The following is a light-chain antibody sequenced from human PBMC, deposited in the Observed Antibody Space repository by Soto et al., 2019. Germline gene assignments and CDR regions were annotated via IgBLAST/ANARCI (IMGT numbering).Light chain of an antibody. CDR3: LLDFGYFWA. CDR2: AAS. V-gene: IGKV1-6*01. Sequence: AIQLTQSPSSLSASVGDRVTITCRASQAIRTALGWYQQKPGKVPKPLIYAASTLQSGVPSRFRGSGSGTDFTLTISSLQPEDFATYYCLLDFGYFWAFGQGTKVDIK. CDR1: QAIRTA. J-gene: IGKJ1*01.